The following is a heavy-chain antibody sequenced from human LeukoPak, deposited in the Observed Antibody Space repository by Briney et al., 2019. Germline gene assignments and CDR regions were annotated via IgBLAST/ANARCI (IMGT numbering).Heavy chain of an antibody. CDR2: INPNSGVT. Sequence: GASVKVSCKASGYTFTDDYVHWVRQAPGQGLEWMGWINPNSGVTNYVQKFQSRVTMTRDTSISTAYMELSRLRSDDTAVYYCARDSTAVAGLFDYWGQGTLVTVSS. D-gene: IGHD6-19*01. J-gene: IGHJ4*02. CDR1: GYTFTDDY. CDR3: ARDSTAVAGLFDY. V-gene: IGHV1-2*02.